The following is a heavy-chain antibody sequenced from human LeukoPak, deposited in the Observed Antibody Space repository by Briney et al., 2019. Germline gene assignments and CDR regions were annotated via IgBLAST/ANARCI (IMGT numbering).Heavy chain of an antibody. V-gene: IGHV3-30*04. CDR1: GFTFSSYA. CDR3: ASFSEGY. J-gene: IGHJ4*02. CDR2: ISYDGSNK. Sequence: GGSLRLSCAASGFTFSSYAMHWVRQAPGKGLEWVAVISYDGSNKYYADSVKGRFTISRDNSKNTLYLQMNSLRAEDTAVYYCASFSEGYWGQGTLVTVSS. D-gene: IGHD3-3*02.